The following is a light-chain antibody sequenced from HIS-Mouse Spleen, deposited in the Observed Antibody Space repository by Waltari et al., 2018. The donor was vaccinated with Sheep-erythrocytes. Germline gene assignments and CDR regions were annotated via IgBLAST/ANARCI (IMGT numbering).Light chain of an antibody. Sequence: QSALTQPPSASGSPGQSVTISCTGTSSDVGGYNYVPWYQQHPGKAPQLMSYAVSKRPSGVPDRVSGSKSGNTASLTVSGLQAEDEADYYCSSYAGSNNWVFGGGTKLTVL. CDR2: AVS. V-gene: IGLV2-8*01. CDR1: SSDVGGYNY. J-gene: IGLJ3*02. CDR3: SSYAGSNNWV.